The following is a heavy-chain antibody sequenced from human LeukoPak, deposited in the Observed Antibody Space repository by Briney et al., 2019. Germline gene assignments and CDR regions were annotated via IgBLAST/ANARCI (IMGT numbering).Heavy chain of an antibody. CDR1: GGTFSSYA. CDR2: IIPIFGTA. D-gene: IGHD6-13*01. V-gene: IGHV1-69*06. Sequence: AVKVSCKPSGGTFSSYAISLVRQAPGQGLEWMGGIIPIFGTANYAQKFHGRLTITADKSTSAAYMELSSLRSEVTAVYYCARWSFGAAGPNCFDPWGQGTLVTVSS. CDR3: ARWSFGAAGPNCFDP. J-gene: IGHJ5*02.